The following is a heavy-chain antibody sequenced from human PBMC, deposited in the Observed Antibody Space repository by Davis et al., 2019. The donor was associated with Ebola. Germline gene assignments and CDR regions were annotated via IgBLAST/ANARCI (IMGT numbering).Heavy chain of an antibody. J-gene: IGHJ4*02. CDR1: GYTFISYV. V-gene: IGHV1-18*01. D-gene: IGHD3-3*01. CDR2: ISGYNGNT. Sequence: ASVKVSCKASGYTFISYVISWVRQAPGQGLEWMGWISGYNGNTNYAQKLQGRVTMTTDTSTTTTYMELRSLRSDDTAMYYCVKDFWSDDPGYWGQGTLVTVSS. CDR3: VKDFWSDDPGY.